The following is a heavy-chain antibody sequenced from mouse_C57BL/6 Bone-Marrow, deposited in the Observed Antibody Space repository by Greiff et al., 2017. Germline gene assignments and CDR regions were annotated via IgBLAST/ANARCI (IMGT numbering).Heavy chain of an antibody. V-gene: IGHV3-6*01. CDR2: ISYDGSN. D-gene: IGHD2-4*01. J-gene: IGHJ3*01. Sequence: EVKLEESGPGLVKPSQSLSLTCSVTGYSITSGYYWNWIRQFPGNKLEWMGYISYDGSNNYNPSLKNRIPITRDTSKNQFFLKLNSVTTEDTATYYCARFLYYDYDRGFAYWGQGTLVTVSA. CDR3: ARFLYYDYDRGFAY. CDR1: GYSITSGYY.